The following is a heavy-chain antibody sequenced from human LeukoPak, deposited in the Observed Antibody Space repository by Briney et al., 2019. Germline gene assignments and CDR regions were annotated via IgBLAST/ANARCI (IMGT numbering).Heavy chain of an antibody. CDR1: GFTFSSYG. CDR2: IWYDGSNK. V-gene: IGHV3-33*01. J-gene: IGHJ6*02. CDR3: ARDRYDYAQTRPQGMDV. Sequence: GGSLRLSCAASGFTFSSYGMHWVRQAPGKGLGWVAVIWYDGSNKYYADSVKGRFTISRDNSKNTLYLQMNSLRAEDTAVYYCARDRYDYAQTRPQGMDVWGQGTTVTVSS. D-gene: IGHD3-16*01.